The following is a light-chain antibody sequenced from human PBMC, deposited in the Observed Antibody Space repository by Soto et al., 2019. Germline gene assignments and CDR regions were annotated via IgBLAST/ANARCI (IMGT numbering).Light chain of an antibody. CDR3: QQYNSYPYT. J-gene: IGKJ2*01. CDR1: QSISSW. Sequence: DIQMTQSPSTRSASVGDRVTITCRASQSISSWLAWYQQKPGKAPKLLIYDASSLESGVPSRFSGSGSGTEVTLTISSLQPDDVATYYCQQYNSYPYTFGQGTKLEIK. V-gene: IGKV1-5*01. CDR2: DAS.